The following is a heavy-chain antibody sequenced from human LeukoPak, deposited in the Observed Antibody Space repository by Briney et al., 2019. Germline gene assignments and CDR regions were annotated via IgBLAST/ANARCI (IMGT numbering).Heavy chain of an antibody. CDR3: ARGYGDYVLLPLDY. D-gene: IGHD4-17*01. Sequence: ASVKVSCKASGYTFTSYAMHWVRQAPGQRLECMGWINAGNGNTKYSQEFQGRVTITRDTSASTAYMELSSLRSEDMAVYYCARGYGDYVLLPLDYWGQGTLVTVSS. CDR2: INAGNGNT. CDR1: GYTFTSYA. V-gene: IGHV1-3*03. J-gene: IGHJ4*02.